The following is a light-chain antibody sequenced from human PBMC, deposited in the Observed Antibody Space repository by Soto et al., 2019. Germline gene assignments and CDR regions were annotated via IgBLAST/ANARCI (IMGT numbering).Light chain of an antibody. CDR3: QQYGSSPGT. V-gene: IGKV3-20*01. CDR1: QSVSSSY. CDR2: GAS. J-gene: IGKJ2*01. Sequence: EIGLTQYPGTLSLSPGERATLSCRASQSVSSSYLAWYQQKTGQAPRLLIYGASSRATGIPDRFSGSGSGTDFTLTISRLEPEDFSVYYCQQYGSSPGTFGQGTKLEIK.